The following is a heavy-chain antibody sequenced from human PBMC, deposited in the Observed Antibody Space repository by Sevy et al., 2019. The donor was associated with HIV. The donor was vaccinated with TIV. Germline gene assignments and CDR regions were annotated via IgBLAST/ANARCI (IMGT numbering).Heavy chain of an antibody. CDR2: IYSGGST. D-gene: IGHD5-18*01. V-gene: IGHV3-66*02. CDR3: TKYSYGYFDY. J-gene: IGHJ4*02. CDR1: GFTVSSNY. Sequence: GGSLRLSCAASGFTVSSNYMSWVRQAPGKGLEWVSVIYSGGSTYYADSVKGRFTISRDNSKNTLYLQMNSMRAEDTAVYYCTKYSYGYFDYWGQGTLVTVSS.